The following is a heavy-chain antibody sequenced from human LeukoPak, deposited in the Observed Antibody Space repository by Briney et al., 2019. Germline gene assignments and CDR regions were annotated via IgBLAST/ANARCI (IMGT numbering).Heavy chain of an antibody. CDR3: ARVGVVVAATYNWFDP. J-gene: IGHJ5*02. Sequence: SETLSLTCAVYGGSFSGYHWSWIRQPPGKGLEWIGEINHSGSTNYNPSLKSRVTISVDTSKNQFSLKLSSVTAADTAVYYCARVGVVVAATYNWFDPWGQGTLVTVSS. V-gene: IGHV4-34*01. D-gene: IGHD2-15*01. CDR1: GGSFSGYH. CDR2: INHSGST.